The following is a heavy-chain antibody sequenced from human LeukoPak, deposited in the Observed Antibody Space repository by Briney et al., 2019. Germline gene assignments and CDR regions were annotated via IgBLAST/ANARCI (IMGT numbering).Heavy chain of an antibody. V-gene: IGHV4-34*01. D-gene: IGHD4-4*01. CDR1: GGSFSGYY. Sequence: SETLSLTCAVYGGSFSGYYWSWIRQPPGKGLKWIGEINHSGSTNYNPSLKSRVTISVDTSKNQFSLKLSSVTAADTAVYYCARGTLDYSPPPYGMDVWGQGTTVTVSS. CDR3: ARGTLDYSPPPYGMDV. J-gene: IGHJ6*02. CDR2: INHSGST.